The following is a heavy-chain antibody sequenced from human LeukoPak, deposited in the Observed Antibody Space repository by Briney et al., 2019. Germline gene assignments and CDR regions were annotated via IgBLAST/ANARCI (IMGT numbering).Heavy chain of an antibody. J-gene: IGHJ4*02. CDR3: ARRRDGYNYDFDY. CDR1: GGSISSHY. V-gene: IGHV4-59*11. Sequence: PSETLSLTCTVSGGSISSHYWSWIRQPPGKGLEWIGYIYYSGGTNYNPSLKSRVTISVDTSKNQFSLKLSSVAAADTAVYYCARRRDGYNYDFDYWGQGTLVTVSS. D-gene: IGHD5-24*01. CDR2: IYYSGGT.